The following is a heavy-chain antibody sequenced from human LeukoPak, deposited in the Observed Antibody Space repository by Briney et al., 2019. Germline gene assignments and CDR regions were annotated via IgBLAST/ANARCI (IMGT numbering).Heavy chain of an antibody. D-gene: IGHD5-12*01. CDR2: ISYDGSNK. V-gene: IGHV3-30*18. Sequence: GGSLRLSCAASGFTFSSYGMHWVRQAPGKGLEWVAVISYDGSNKYYADSVKGRFTISRDNSKNTLYLQMNSLRAEDTAVYYCAKDMWLRNPPGAFDIWGQGTMVTVSS. J-gene: IGHJ3*02. CDR3: AKDMWLRNPPGAFDI. CDR1: GFTFSSYG.